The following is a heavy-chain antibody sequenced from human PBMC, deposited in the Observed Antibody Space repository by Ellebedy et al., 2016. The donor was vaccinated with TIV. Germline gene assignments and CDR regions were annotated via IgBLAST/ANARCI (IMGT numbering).Heavy chain of an antibody. J-gene: IGHJ5*02. CDR3: VRERMPTPT. D-gene: IGHD2-2*01. CDR2: LSYNLNNK. V-gene: IGHV3-30*14. CDR1: GFTFSSSA. Sequence: GESLKISCAASGFTFSSSAMSWVRQAPGKGLEWVALLSYNLNNKYYTDSVKGRFTISRDNFKNSVYLQMDRLRVEDTALYYCVRERMPTPTWGQGTLVTVSP.